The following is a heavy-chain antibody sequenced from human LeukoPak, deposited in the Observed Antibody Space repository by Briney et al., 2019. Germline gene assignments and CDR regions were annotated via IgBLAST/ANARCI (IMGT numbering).Heavy chain of an antibody. CDR3: ARDLSEKYCIDY. V-gene: IGHV3-30-3*01. Sequence: QPGRSLRLSCAASGFASSSYAIHWVRQAPGKGLEWVSFISYDGRIKYYADSVKGRLTISRDNSKNTLSLQMNSLRAEDTAIYYCARDLSEKYCIDYWGQGTLVTVSS. CDR2: ISYDGRIK. D-gene: IGHD2-8*02. J-gene: IGHJ4*02. CDR1: GFASSSYA.